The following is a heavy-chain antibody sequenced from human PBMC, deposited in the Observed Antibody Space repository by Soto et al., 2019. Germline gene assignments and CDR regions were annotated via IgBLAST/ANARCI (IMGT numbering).Heavy chain of an antibody. CDR1: GASVSAYY. J-gene: IGHJ6*02. CDR3: ARGGSWYPAYYYGMDV. Sequence: LSLTCTVSGASVSAYYWSWIRQPAGKGLEWIGRVNSSGSTNYNPSLKSRVTMSVDTSKNQLSLMLRSVTAADTAVFYCARGGSWYPAYYYGMDVWGQGTTVTVS. D-gene: IGHD6-13*01. CDR2: VNSSGST. V-gene: IGHV4-4*07.